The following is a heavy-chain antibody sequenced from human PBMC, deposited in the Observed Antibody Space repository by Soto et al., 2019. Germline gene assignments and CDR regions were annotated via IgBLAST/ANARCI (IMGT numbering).Heavy chain of an antibody. J-gene: IGHJ6*02. CDR1: GDSGFSFSSYG. V-gene: IGHV3-30*18. CDR2: ISYDGSNR. D-gene: IGHD5-18*01. Sequence: QVHLVESGGGVVQPGGSLRLSCAASGDSGFSFSSYGIYWVRQAPGKGLEWVSVISYDGSNRHFADSVKGRFAVSRDDAMHTVYLQMNALRPEDTAVYYCAKDRMVRSYYYGMDVWGQGTTVTVSS. CDR3: AKDRMVRSYYYGMDV.